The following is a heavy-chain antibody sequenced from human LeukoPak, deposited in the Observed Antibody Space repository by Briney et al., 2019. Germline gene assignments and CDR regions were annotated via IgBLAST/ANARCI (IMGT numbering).Heavy chain of an antibody. CDR3: AKDLGSSWTYYYYGMDV. CDR1: GFTFSSYG. CDR2: ISYDGSNK. Sequence: GRSLRVSCAASGFTFSSYGMHWVRQAPGNGLEWVAVISYDGSNKYYADSVKGRFTISRDNSKNTLYLQMNSLRAEDTAVYYCAKDLGSSWTYYYYGMDVWGQGTTVTVSS. J-gene: IGHJ6*02. D-gene: IGHD6-13*01. V-gene: IGHV3-30*18.